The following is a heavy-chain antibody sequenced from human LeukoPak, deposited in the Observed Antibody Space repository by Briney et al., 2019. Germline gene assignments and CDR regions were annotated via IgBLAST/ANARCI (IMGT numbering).Heavy chain of an antibody. Sequence: GASVKVSCKASGYTFTAYYMHWVRQAPGQGLEWMGWINPNSGGTNFARKFRGRVTMTRDTSISTAYMELSRLRSDDTAVYYCARASYYYDSSGYPGYYFDYWGQGTLVTVSS. CDR3: ARASYYYDSSGYPGYYFDY. J-gene: IGHJ4*02. D-gene: IGHD3-22*01. CDR2: INPNSGGT. CDR1: GYTFTAYY. V-gene: IGHV1-2*02.